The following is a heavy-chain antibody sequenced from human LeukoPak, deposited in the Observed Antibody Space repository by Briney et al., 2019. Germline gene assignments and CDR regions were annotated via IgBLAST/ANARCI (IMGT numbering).Heavy chain of an antibody. CDR1: GDNVSSNSAA. J-gene: IGHJ5*02. CDR2: TYYRSKWYN. Sequence: SQTLSLTCAISGDNVSSNSAAWNWIRQSPSRGLERLGRTYYRSKWYNDYAVSVKGRITINSDTSKNQLSLQLNSVTPEDTAVYYCARDLSRMIKSWGQGTLVTVSS. V-gene: IGHV6-1*01. CDR3: ARDLSRMIKS. D-gene: IGHD5/OR15-5a*01.